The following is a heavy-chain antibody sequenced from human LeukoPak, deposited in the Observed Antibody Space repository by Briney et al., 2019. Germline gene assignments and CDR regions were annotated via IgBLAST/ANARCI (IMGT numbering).Heavy chain of an antibody. CDR3: ARAIQGARPFDY. D-gene: IGHD5-18*01. J-gene: IGHJ4*02. V-gene: IGHV4-31*03. CDR2: IYYSGST. CDR1: GGSISSGGYC. Sequence: SETLSLTCTVSGGSISSGGYCWSWIRQHPGKGLEWIGYIYYSGSTYYNPSLKSRVTISVDTSKNQFSLKLSSVTAADTAVYYCARAIQGARPFDYWGQGTLVTVSS.